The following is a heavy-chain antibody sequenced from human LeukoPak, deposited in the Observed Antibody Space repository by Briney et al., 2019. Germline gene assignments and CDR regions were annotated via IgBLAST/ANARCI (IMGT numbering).Heavy chain of an antibody. CDR1: GGSISSYY. CDR2: ISNSGST. J-gene: IGHJ3*01. Sequence: PSETLSLTCTVSGGSISSYYWSWIRQPPGKGLECIGYISNSGSTNYNPSLKSRVTISVDKSKNQFSLKLSSVTAADTAVYYCATCTTNCYGWFHVWGQGTMVTVSS. V-gene: IGHV4-59*03. CDR3: ATCTTNCYGWFHV. D-gene: IGHD2-2*01.